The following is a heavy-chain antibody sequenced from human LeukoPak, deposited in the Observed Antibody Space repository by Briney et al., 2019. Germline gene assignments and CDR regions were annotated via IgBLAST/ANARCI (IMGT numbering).Heavy chain of an antibody. D-gene: IGHD2-2*01. V-gene: IGHV4-4*07. J-gene: IGHJ5*02. CDR1: GGSINRYY. CDR3: ARVLGYCSSTSCPNWFDP. Sequence: PAETLSLTCTVSGGSINRYYWSWIRQPAGKRLEWIGRIYTSGSTNYNPSLKSRVTMSVDTSKNQFSLKLSSVTAADTAVYYCARVLGYCSSTSCPNWFDPWGQGTLVTVSS. CDR2: IYTSGST.